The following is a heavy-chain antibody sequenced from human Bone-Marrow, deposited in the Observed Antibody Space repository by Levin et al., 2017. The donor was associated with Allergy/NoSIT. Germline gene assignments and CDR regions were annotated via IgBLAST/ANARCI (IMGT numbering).Heavy chain of an antibody. Sequence: AASVKVSCKASGGTFSSYAISWVRQAPGQGLEWMGRIIPILGIANYAQKFQGRVTITADKSTSTAYMELSSLRSEDTAVYYCARDGSAGDTAPNWFDPWGQGTLVTVSS. CDR1: GGTFSSYA. J-gene: IGHJ5*02. CDR3: ARDGSAGDTAPNWFDP. V-gene: IGHV1-69*04. CDR2: IIPILGIA. D-gene: IGHD5-18*01.